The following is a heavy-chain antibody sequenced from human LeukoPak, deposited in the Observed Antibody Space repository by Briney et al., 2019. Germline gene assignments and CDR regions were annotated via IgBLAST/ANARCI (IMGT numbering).Heavy chain of an antibody. Sequence: SETLSLTCTVSGGSISSSSYYWGWIRQPPGKGLEWIGSIYYSGSTYYNPSLKSRVTISVDTSKNQFSLKLSSVTAADTAVYYCARRQDYGDYAWFDPWGQGTLVTVSS. J-gene: IGHJ5*02. D-gene: IGHD4-17*01. V-gene: IGHV4-39*01. CDR3: ARRQDYGDYAWFDP. CDR1: GGSISSSSYY. CDR2: IYYSGST.